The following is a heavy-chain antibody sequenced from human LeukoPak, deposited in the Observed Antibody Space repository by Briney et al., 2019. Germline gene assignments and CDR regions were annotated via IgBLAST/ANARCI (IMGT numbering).Heavy chain of an antibody. CDR2: IYPGDSDT. J-gene: IGHJ4*02. Sequence: GESLKISCKGSGYSFTSYWIAWVRQMPGKGLEWMGIIYPGDSDTRYSPSFQGQVTISADKSISTAYLQWSSLKASDTAMYYCARLWSGWNGYYTSFDYWGQGTLVTVSS. CDR1: GYSFTSYW. V-gene: IGHV5-51*01. CDR3: ARLWSGWNGYYTSFDY. D-gene: IGHD3-3*01.